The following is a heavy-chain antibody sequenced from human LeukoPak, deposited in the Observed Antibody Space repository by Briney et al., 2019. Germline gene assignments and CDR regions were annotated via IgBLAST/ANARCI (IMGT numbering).Heavy chain of an antibody. J-gene: IGHJ3*02. CDR2: INPSGGST. V-gene: IGHV1-46*01. CDR1: GYTFTSYY. Sequence: ASVKVSCKASGYTFTSYYMHWVRQAPGQGLEWMGIINPSGGSTSYAQKFQGRVTMTRDMSTSTVYMELSSLRSEDTAVYYCARDLFGYCSSTSCFHDAFDIWGQGTMVTVSS. CDR3: ARDLFGYCSSTSCFHDAFDI. D-gene: IGHD2-2*01.